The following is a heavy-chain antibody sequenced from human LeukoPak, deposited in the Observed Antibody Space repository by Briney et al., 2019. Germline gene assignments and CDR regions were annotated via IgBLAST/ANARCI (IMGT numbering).Heavy chain of an antibody. CDR2: VSGRGGST. D-gene: IGHD3-22*01. Sequence: GGSLRLSCAASGFTFSSYFSSYAMSWLRQGPGKGLDWVSGVSGRGGSTSYADSVKGRFTISRDNSKNTQYLQMSSLRAEDTAVYYCAKGVNYYDSSGYGQWGQGTLVTVSS. V-gene: IGHV3-23*01. CDR1: GFTFSSYFSSYA. J-gene: IGHJ4*02. CDR3: AKGVNYYDSSGYGQ.